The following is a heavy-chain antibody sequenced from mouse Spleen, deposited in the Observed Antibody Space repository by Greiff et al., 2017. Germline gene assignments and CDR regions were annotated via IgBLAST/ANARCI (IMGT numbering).Heavy chain of an antibody. CDR3: ARQKATVVAPFAY. V-gene: IGHV5-9*04. D-gene: IGHD1-1*01. J-gene: IGHJ3*01. CDR2: ISSGGGNT. Sequence: EVKLMESGGGLVKLGGSLKLSCAASGFTFSSYAMSWVRQTPEKRLEWVATISSGGGNTYYPDSVKGRFTISRDNAKNTLYLQMSSLKSEDTAMYYCARQKATVVAPFAYLGQGTLVTVSA. CDR1: GFTFSSYA.